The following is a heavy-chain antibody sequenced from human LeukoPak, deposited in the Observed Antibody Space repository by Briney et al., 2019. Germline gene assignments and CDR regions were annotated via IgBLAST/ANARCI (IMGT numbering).Heavy chain of an antibody. CDR3: AREGLRYGSGTYMDI. J-gene: IGHJ3*02. D-gene: IGHD3-10*01. CDR1: GFTFSSYA. CDR2: ISYDGSNK. Sequence: GGSLRLSCAASGFTFSSYAMHWVRQAPGKGLEWVAVISYDGSNKYYADSVKGRFTISRDNSKNTPYLQMNSLRAEDTAVYYCAREGLRYGSGTYMDIWGQGTMVTVSS. V-gene: IGHV3-30-3*01.